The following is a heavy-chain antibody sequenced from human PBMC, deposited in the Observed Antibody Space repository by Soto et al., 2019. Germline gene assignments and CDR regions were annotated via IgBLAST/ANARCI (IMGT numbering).Heavy chain of an antibody. CDR3: ARRYGSCFDS. V-gene: IGHV4-59*08. J-gene: IGHJ4*02. CDR2: ISYSGST. CDR1: GGSISSYY. D-gene: IGHD6-6*01. Sequence: QVQLQESGPGLVKPSETLSLTCTVSGGSISSYYWSWIRQPPGKGLDWIGYISYSGSTNYNPSLKSRCTISVDTSKNQFSLKLSYVTAADTAVYYWARRYGSCFDSWGQGTLVTVSS.